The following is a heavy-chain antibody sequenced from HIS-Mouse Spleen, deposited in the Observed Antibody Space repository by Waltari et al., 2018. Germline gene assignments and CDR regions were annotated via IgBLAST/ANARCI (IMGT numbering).Heavy chain of an antibody. CDR1: GSTFTGYY. J-gene: IGHJ6*02. V-gene: IGHV1-2*02. D-gene: IGHD3-3*01. CDR3: ARGLSRREYYDFYYGMDV. CDR2: INPNSGGT. Sequence: QVQLVQSGAEVKKPGASVKVSCKASGSTFTGYYMPWVRQAPGPGLEWMGWINPNSGGTNYAQKFQGRVTMTRDTSISTAYMELSSLRSEDTAVYYCARGLSRREYYDFYYGMDVWGQGTTVTVSS.